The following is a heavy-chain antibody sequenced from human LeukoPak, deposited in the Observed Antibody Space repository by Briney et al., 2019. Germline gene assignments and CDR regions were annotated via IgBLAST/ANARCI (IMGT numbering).Heavy chain of an antibody. CDR1: GGSISSSNYY. J-gene: IGHJ3*02. CDR2: IYYSGST. D-gene: IGHD3-22*01. V-gene: IGHV4-39*07. Sequence: SETLSLTCTVSGGSISSSNYYWGWIRQPPGKGLEWIGSIYYSGSTYYNPSLKSRVTISVDTSKNQFSLKLSSVTAADTAVYYCARVMLNYHDSSTYAFDIWGQGTMVTVSS. CDR3: ARVMLNYHDSSTYAFDI.